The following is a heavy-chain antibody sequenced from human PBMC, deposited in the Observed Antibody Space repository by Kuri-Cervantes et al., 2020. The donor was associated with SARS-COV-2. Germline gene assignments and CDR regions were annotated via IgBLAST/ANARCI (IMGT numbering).Heavy chain of an antibody. CDR2: ISYDGSTK. Sequence: SLKISCAASGFTFSSYGMHWVRQAPGKGLEWVAVISYDGSTKYYADSVKGRFTISRDNSKDTLSLQMNSLRAEDTALYYCVKDRQGLGYSGMDVWGPGATVTVSS. V-gene: IGHV3-30*18. CDR3: VKDRQGLGYSGMDV. CDR1: GFTFSSYG. D-gene: IGHD2-21*01. J-gene: IGHJ6*01.